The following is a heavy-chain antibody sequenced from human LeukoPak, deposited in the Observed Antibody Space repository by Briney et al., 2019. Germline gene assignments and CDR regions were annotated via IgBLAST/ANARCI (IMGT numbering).Heavy chain of an antibody. CDR1: GYTFSNYY. CDR2: TNPRGGST. J-gene: IGHJ5*02. V-gene: IGHV1-46*01. CDR3: ARDDGSSSWYRKSFDP. Sequence: ASVKVSCKASGYTFSNYYMHWVRQAPGQGLEWMGVTNPRGGSTTYAQKFQGRVTMSRDTSTSTVHMELSSLRSEDTAVYYCARDDGSSSWYRKSFDPWGQGTLVTVSS. D-gene: IGHD6-13*01.